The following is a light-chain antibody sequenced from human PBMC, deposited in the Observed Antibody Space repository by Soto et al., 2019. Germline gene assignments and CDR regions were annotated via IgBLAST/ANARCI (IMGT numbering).Light chain of an antibody. J-gene: IGKJ1*01. Sequence: DIQMTQSPSSLSASVGDRVTITCRASQSISTYLHWYQQKPGTAPKLLIYATSNLQSGVPSRFSDSGSGTDFTLTINSLQPEDFATYYCQQAYSTPWTFGQGTKVDIK. CDR1: QSISTY. CDR3: QQAYSTPWT. V-gene: IGKV1-39*01. CDR2: ATS.